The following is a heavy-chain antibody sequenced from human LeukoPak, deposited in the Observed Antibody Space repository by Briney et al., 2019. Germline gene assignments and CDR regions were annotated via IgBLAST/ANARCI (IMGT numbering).Heavy chain of an antibody. CDR3: ATTPSWELLWGFDY. J-gene: IGHJ4*02. CDR2: FDPEDGET. D-gene: IGHD1-26*01. CDR1: GYTLTELS. Sequence: ASVKVSCKVSGYTLTELSMHWVRQAPGKGLEWMGGFDPEDGETIYAQKFQGRVTMTEDTSTDTAYMELSSLRSEDTAVYYCATTPSWELLWGFDYWGQGSQLTVPS. V-gene: IGHV1-24*01.